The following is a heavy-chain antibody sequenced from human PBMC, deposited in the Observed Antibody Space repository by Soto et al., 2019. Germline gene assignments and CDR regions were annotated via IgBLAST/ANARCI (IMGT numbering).Heavy chain of an antibody. CDR2: IYFSGST. J-gene: IGHJ4*02. V-gene: IGHV4-31*03. D-gene: IGHD2-21*02. CDR1: GASVNSGGYY. CDR3: ASGDAWGVLLAY. Sequence: TLALTCTVSGASVNSGGYYGSWVRQLPGKGLEWIGYIYFSGSTYYNPSLESRLSILQDTSQNQFSLRLSSVSAADTALYYCASGDAWGVLLAYWGQGVLVTVSS.